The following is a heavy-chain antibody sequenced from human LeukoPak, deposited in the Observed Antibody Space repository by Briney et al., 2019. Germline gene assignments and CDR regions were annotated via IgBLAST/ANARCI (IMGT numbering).Heavy chain of an antibody. CDR2: ISDNDEST. Sequence: GGSLRLSCAASGFTFSDYAMTGVRQPPAKGLEGVSTISDNDESTYYADSVKGRFTISRDFSKNTLYLQMNSLRAEDTAVYYCAKFTSGWFEDFWGQGTLVTVSS. CDR1: GFTFSDYA. J-gene: IGHJ4*02. CDR3: AKFTSGWFEDF. D-gene: IGHD6-19*01. V-gene: IGHV3-23*01.